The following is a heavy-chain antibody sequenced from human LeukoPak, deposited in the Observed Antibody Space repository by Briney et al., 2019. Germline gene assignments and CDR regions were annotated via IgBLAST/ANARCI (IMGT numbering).Heavy chain of an antibody. Sequence: SETLSLTCTVSGGSLSSHYWSWIRQPPGKGLDWIGYIYYSGSTNYNPSLKSRVTISVDTSKNQFSLKLNSVTAADTAVYYCARGPYYYDSSENWFDPWGQGTLVTVSS. V-gene: IGHV4-59*11. CDR1: GGSLSSHY. CDR2: IYYSGST. D-gene: IGHD3-22*01. J-gene: IGHJ5*02. CDR3: ARGPYYYDSSENWFDP.